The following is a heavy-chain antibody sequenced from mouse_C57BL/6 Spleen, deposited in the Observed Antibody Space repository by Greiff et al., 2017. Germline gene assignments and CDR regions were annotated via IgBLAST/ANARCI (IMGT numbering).Heavy chain of an antibody. CDR1: GFTFSDYG. CDR2: ISSGSSTI. D-gene: IGHD4-1*01. CDR3: ARKLVYAMDY. J-gene: IGHJ4*01. Sequence: EVMLVESGGDLVKPGGSLKLSCAASGFTFSDYGMHWVRQAPEKGLEWVAYISSGSSTIYYADTVKGRFTISRDNAKNTLFLQMTSLRSEDTAMYYCARKLVYAMDYWGQGTSVTVSS. V-gene: IGHV5-17*01.